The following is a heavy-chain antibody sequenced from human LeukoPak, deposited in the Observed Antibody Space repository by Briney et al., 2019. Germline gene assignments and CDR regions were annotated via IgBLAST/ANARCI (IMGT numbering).Heavy chain of an antibody. CDR2: INSDGSST. V-gene: IGHV3-74*01. J-gene: IGHJ4*02. CDR3: ARDQGTYYYDSSGYYYGYYFDY. D-gene: IGHD3-22*01. Sequence: HPGGSLRLSCAASGFTFSSYWMHWVRQAPGKGLVWVSRINSDGSSTSYADSVKGRFTISRDNAKNTLYLQMNSLRAEDTAVYYCARDQGTYYYDSSGYYYGYYFDYWGQGTLVTVSS. CDR1: GFTFSSYW.